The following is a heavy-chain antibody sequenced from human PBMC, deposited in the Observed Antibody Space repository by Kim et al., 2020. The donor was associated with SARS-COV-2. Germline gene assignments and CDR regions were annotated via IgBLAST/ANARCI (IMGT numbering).Heavy chain of an antibody. CDR1: GGSFSGYY. D-gene: IGHD5-12*01. CDR2: INHSGST. J-gene: IGHJ4*02. V-gene: IGHV4-34*01. CDR3: ARVRAGRLPKSRDGYNSSIDY. Sequence: SETLSLTCAVYGGSFSGYYWSWIRQPPGKGLEWIGEINHSGSTNYNPSLKSRVTISVDTSKNQFSLKLSSVTAADTAVYYCARVRAGRLPKSRDGYNSSIDYWGQGTLVTVSS.